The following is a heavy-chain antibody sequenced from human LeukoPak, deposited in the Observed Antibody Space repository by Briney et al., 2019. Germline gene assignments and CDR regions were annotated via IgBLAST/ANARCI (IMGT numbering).Heavy chain of an antibody. CDR2: IYYSGST. J-gene: IGHJ4*02. V-gene: IGHV4-59*01. Sequence: SETLSLTCTVSGGSISSYYWSWIGQPPGKGLEWIGYIYYSGSTNYNPSLKSRVTISVDTSKNQFSLKLSSVTAADTAVYYCARGYAYCGGDCFYFDYWGQGTLVTVSS. CDR3: ARGYAYCGGDCFYFDY. D-gene: IGHD2-21*02. CDR1: GGSISSYY.